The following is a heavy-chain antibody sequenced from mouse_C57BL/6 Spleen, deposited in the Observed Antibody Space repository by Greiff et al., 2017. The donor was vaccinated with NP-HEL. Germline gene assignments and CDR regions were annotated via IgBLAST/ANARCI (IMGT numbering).Heavy chain of an antibody. D-gene: IGHD2-3*01. CDR2: IHPNSGST. J-gene: IGHJ1*03. V-gene: IGHV1-64*01. CDR3: ARSFDGYFYWYFDV. Sequence: QVQLQQPGAELVKPGASVKLSCKASGYTFTSYWMHWVKQRPGQGLAWIGMIHPNSGSTNYNEKFKSKATLTVDKSSSTAYMQLSSLTSEDSAVYYCARSFDGYFYWYFDVWGTGTTVTVSS. CDR1: GYTFTSYW.